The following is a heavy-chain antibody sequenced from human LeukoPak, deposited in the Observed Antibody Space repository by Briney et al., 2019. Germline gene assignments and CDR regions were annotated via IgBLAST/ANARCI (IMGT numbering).Heavy chain of an antibody. CDR1: GFTFSNYA. J-gene: IGHJ3*02. V-gene: IGHV3-23*01. Sequence: GGSLRLSCAASGFTFSNYAMSWVRQAPGKGLEWVSAISYRGRSTYYADSVKGRFTISRDNSKNTLYLQMNSLRAEDTAVYYCARGEDAFDSWGQGTMVTVSS. CDR2: ISYRGRST. CDR3: ARGEDAFDS.